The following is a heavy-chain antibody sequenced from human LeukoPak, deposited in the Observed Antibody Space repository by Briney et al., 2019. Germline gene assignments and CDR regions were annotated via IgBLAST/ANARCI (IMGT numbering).Heavy chain of an antibody. CDR3: ARRLVHSWAAAGDNWFDP. D-gene: IGHD6-13*01. V-gene: IGHV4-59*08. CDR2: IYYSGST. Sequence: SETLSLTCTVSGGSISSYYWSWIRQPPGKGLEWIGYIYYSGSTNYNPSLKSRVTISVDTSKNQFSLKLSSVTAADTAVYYCARRLVHSWAAAGDNWFDPWGQGTLVTVSS. J-gene: IGHJ5*02. CDR1: GGSISSYY.